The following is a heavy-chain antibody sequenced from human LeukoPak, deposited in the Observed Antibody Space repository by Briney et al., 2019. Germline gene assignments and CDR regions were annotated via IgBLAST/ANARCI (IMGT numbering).Heavy chain of an antibody. Sequence: PGGPLRLSCAASGFTFSSYGMHWVRQAPGKGLEWVAVISYDGSNKYYADSVKGRFTISRDNSKNTLYLQMNSLRAEDTAVYYCARGHGVVPASDDPFDIWGQGTMVTVSS. D-gene: IGHD2-2*01. V-gene: IGHV3-33*05. J-gene: IGHJ3*02. CDR1: GFTFSSYG. CDR2: ISYDGSNK. CDR3: ARGHGVVPASDDPFDI.